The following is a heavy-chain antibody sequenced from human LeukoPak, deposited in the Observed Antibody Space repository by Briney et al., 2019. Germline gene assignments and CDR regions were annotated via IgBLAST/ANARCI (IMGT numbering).Heavy chain of an antibody. CDR3: ASVEVVPAAPDY. D-gene: IGHD2-2*01. J-gene: IGHJ4*02. Sequence: ASETLSLTCAVSGYSISSGYYWGWIRQPPGKGLEWIGSIYHSGSTYYNPSLKSRVTISVDTSKNQFSLKLSSVTAADTAVYYCASVEVVPAAPDYWGQGTLVTVSS. V-gene: IGHV4-38-2*01. CDR2: IYHSGST. CDR1: GYSISSGYY.